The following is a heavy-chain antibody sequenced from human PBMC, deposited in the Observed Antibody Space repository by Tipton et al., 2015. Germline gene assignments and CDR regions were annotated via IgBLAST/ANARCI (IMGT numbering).Heavy chain of an antibody. V-gene: IGHV6-1*01. D-gene: IGHD5-24*01. CDR2: TYYRSKWYY. CDR1: GDSVSSSTSA. J-gene: IGHJ6*02. CDR3: ARDLEHGMDV. Sequence: GLVKPSQTLSLTCDISGDSVSSSTSAWNWIRQSPSRGLEWLGRTYYRSKWYYEYSISVKSRVTVTPDTSKNQFSLHLNSVTAADTAVYYCARDLEHGMDVWGQGTTVTVSS.